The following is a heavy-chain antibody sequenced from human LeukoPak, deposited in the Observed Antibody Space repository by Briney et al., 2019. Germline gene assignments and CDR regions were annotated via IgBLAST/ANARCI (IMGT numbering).Heavy chain of an antibody. V-gene: IGHV4-34*01. D-gene: IGHD6-13*01. CDR3: ARHGDFWYRRFFDS. CDR1: GGSFSGYY. J-gene: IGHJ4*02. Sequence: SETLSLTCAVYGGSFSGYYWSWMRQPPGKGLEWIGEINHSGYTHYNPSLQSRVTISVDTSKNQFSLKLSSVTAADTAVFYCARHGDFWYRRFFDSWGQGTLVTVSS. CDR2: INHSGYT.